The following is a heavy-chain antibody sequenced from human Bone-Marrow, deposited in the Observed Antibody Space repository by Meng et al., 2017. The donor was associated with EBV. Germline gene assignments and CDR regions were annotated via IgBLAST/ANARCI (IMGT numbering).Heavy chain of an antibody. CDR2: INHSGST. CDR1: GGSFSGYY. Sequence: QVPLQAWGAGLLKPSETLSLTCAVYGGSFSGYYWSWSRQPPGKGLGWIGEINHSGSTNYNPSLKSRVTISVDTSKNQFSLKLSSVTAADTAVYYCARGRGYSSPNFDCWGQGTLVTVSS. D-gene: IGHD6-13*01. V-gene: IGHV4-34*01. CDR3: ARGRGYSSPNFDC. J-gene: IGHJ4*02.